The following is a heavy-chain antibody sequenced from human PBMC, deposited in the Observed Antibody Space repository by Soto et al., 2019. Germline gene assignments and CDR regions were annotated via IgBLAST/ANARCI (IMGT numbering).Heavy chain of an antibody. V-gene: IGHV4-34*01. CDR3: ARPGSWYFQYFQH. CDR1: GGSFSGYY. Sequence: QVQLQQWGAGLLKPSETLSLTCAVYGGSFSGYYWSWIRQPPGKGLEWIGEINHSGSTNYNPSLKSRVTLSVDTSKNQFSLKLSSVTAADTAVYYCARPGSWYFQYFQHWGQGTLVTVSS. CDR2: INHSGST. D-gene: IGHD6-13*01. J-gene: IGHJ1*01.